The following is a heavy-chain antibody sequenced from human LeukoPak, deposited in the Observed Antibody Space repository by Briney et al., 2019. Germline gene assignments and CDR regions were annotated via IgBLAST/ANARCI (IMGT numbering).Heavy chain of an antibody. J-gene: IGHJ6*03. CDR1: GGTFSSYT. Sequence: ASVKVSCKASGGTFSSYTISWVRQAPGQGLEWMGGIIPIFGTANYAQKFQGRVTITADESTSTAYMELSSLRSDDTAVYYCAREVVLMVYASYYYYMDVWGKGTTVTVPS. CDR2: IIPIFGTA. V-gene: IGHV1-69*13. CDR3: AREVVLMVYASYYYYMDV. D-gene: IGHD2-8*01.